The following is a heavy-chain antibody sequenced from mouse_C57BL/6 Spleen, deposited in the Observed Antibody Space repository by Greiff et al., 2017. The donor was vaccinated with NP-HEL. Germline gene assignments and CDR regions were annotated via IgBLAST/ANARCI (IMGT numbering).Heavy chain of an antibody. CDR1: GYTFTDYN. D-gene: IGHD2-4*01. J-gene: IGHJ4*01. CDR3: ARSDYDYPYAMDY. CDR2: INPNNGGT. Sequence: VQLQQSGPELVKPGASVKIPCKASGYTFTDYNMDWVKQSHGKSLEWIGDINPNNGGTIYNQKFKGKATLTVDKSSSTAYMELRSLTSEDTAVYYCARSDYDYPYAMDYWGQGTSVTVSS. V-gene: IGHV1-18*01.